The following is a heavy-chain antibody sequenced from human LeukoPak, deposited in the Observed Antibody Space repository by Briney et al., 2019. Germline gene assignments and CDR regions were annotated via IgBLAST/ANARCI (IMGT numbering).Heavy chain of an antibody. CDR1: GFTVSSNY. D-gene: IGHD5-18*01. J-gene: IGHJ4*02. CDR2: IYSDGST. V-gene: IGHV3-66*01. Sequence: TGGSLRLSCAASGFTVSSNYMSGVRQAPGKGLEWVSIIYSDGSTYYADSVKGRFTVSRDSSKNTLYLQMNTLRAEDTGVYYCARERRGYSYVIDYWGQGTLVTVSS. CDR3: ARERRGYSYVIDY.